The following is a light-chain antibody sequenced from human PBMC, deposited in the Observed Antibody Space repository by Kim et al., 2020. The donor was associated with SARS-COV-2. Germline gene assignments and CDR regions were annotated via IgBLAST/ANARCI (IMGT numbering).Light chain of an antibody. J-gene: IGLJ2*01. CDR2: GKN. V-gene: IGLV3-19*01. CDR1: SLRSYY. Sequence: SSELTQDPAVSVALGQTVRLTCQGDSLRSYYATWYQQKPGQAPILVIYGKNNRPSGIPDRFSGFSSGNTASLTITGTQAGDEADYYCTPRASNGNEVFGG. CDR3: TPRASNGNEV.